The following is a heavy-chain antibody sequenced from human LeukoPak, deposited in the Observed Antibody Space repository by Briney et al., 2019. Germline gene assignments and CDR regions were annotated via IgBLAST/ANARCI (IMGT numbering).Heavy chain of an antibody. CDR3: ARDNDFDY. D-gene: IGHD2-8*01. CDR1: GYTFTSYY. Sequence: ASVKVSCKASGYTFTSYYIHWVRQAPGQGLEWMGIIYPGDGSTSYAQKFQGRVTMTRDMSTSTVYMELSSLRSEDTAVYYCARDNDFDYWGQGTLVTVSS. V-gene: IGHV1-46*01. CDR2: IYPGDGST. J-gene: IGHJ4*02.